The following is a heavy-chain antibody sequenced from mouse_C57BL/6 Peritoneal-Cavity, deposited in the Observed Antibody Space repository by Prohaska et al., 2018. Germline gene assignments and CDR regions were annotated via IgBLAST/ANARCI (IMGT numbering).Heavy chain of an antibody. CDR2: IYPGSGNT. CDR1: GYTFTDYY. Sequence: QVQLKQSGAELVRPGASVKLSCKASGYTFTDYYINWVKQRPGQGLEWIARIYPGSGNTYYNEKLKGKATLTAEKSSSTAYMQLSSLTSEDSAVYFCAREVDYWGQGTTLTVSS. V-gene: IGHV1-76*01. J-gene: IGHJ2*01. CDR3: AREVDY.